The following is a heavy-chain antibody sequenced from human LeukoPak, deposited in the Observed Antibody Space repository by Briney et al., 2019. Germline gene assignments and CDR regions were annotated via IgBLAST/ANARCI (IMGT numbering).Heavy chain of an antibody. V-gene: IGHV1-8*01. Sequence: GASVKVSCKASGYTFTSYDINWVRQATGQGLEWMGWMSPNSGNTGYAQKFQGRVTMTRNTSISTAYMELSSLRSDDTAVYYCAGGYDILTGGFDYWGQGTLVTVSS. CDR3: AGGYDILTGGFDY. J-gene: IGHJ4*02. CDR1: GYTFTSYD. CDR2: MSPNSGNT. D-gene: IGHD3-9*01.